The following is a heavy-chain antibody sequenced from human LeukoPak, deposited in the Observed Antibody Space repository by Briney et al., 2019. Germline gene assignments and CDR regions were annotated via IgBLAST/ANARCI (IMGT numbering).Heavy chain of an antibody. CDR3: ARWEARDTWVYDY. J-gene: IGHJ4*02. Sequence: GRSLRLSCAASGFAFSSYGMHWVRQAPGKGLGWVAVISYDGSNKYYADSVKGRFTISRDNSKNTLYLQMNSLRAEDTAVYYCARWEARDTWVYDYWGQGTLVTVSS. CDR2: ISYDGSNK. CDR1: GFAFSSYG. V-gene: IGHV3-30*03. D-gene: IGHD1-26*01.